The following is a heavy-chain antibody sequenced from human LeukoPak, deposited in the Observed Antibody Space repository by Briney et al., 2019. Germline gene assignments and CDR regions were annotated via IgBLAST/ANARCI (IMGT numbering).Heavy chain of an antibody. J-gene: IGHJ4*02. Sequence: GGFLRLSCAASGFTFSRNAMNWVRQAPGKRLEWVSFISSSSNYMSYADSVKGRFTISRDNAKNSLYLQMNSLRAEDTAVYYCARPLDSSNNYFDYWGQGTLVTVSA. CDR1: GFTFSRNA. CDR2: ISSSSNYM. D-gene: IGHD6-13*01. CDR3: ARPLDSSNNYFDY. V-gene: IGHV3-21*01.